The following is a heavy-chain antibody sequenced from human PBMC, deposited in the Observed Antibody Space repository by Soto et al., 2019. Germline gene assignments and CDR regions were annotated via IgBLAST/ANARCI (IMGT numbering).Heavy chain of an antibody. V-gene: IGHV1-18*04. J-gene: IGHJ5*02. D-gene: IGHD5-12*01. Sequence: QLQLVQSGAEVKRPGASVRVSCEASGYPFDKYGIRWIRQAPGQGLEWMGWIRPDNGNTEYAQKFQGRVSMTRDTSSNTVYLEVRSLRSDDTAMYYCATSYDSGFDPWGQGTLVSVSS. CDR2: IRPDNGNT. CDR1: GYPFDKYG. CDR3: ATSYDSGFDP.